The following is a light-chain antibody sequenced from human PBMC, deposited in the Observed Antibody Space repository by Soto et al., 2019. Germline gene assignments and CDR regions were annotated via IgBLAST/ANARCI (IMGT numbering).Light chain of an antibody. CDR2: DAS. CDR1: QDISKY. Sequence: DIQMTQSPSSLSASVGDRVTITCQASQDISKYLNWYQQKPGKAPKLLIYDASSLKAGVPSRFSGRGSETDFTLSISSLQPEDVATYFCQQFDHLPITFGQGTRXXXK. J-gene: IGKJ5*01. V-gene: IGKV1-33*01. CDR3: QQFDHLPIT.